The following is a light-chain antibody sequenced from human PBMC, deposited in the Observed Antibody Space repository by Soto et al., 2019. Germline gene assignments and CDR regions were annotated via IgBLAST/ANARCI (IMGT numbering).Light chain of an antibody. CDR3: SSYAGSNNLV. CDR1: SSDVGGYNY. V-gene: IGLV2-8*01. Sequence: QSVLTQPPSASGSPGQSVTISCTGTSSDVGGYNYVSWYQQHPGKAPKLVIFEVTQRPSGVPDRFSGSKSGNTASLTVSGLQAEDEADYYCSSYAGSNNLVFGGGTQLTVL. J-gene: IGLJ2*01. CDR2: EVT.